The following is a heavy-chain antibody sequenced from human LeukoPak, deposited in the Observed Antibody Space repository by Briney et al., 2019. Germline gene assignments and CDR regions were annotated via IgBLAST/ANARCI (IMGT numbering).Heavy chain of an antibody. CDR2: IYHSGST. J-gene: IGHJ4*02. D-gene: IGHD2-2*01. Sequence: SETLSHTCTVSGGSISVYYWSWIRQPPGKGLEWIGYIYHSGSTNYNPSLKSRVTISVDTSKSQFSLKLSSVTAADTAVYYCARQYCDTTSCHLYNFDYWGQGTLVTVSS. CDR3: ARQYCDTTSCHLYNFDY. V-gene: IGHV4-59*08. CDR1: GGSISVYY.